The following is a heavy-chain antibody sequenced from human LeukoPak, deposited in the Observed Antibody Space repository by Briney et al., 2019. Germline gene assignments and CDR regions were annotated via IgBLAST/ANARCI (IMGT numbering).Heavy chain of an antibody. Sequence: SVKVSCKASGFTFTSPAMQWVRQARGQRLEWIGWIVVGSGNTNYAQKFQERVTITRDMSTSTDYLELSSLSSEDTAVYYCAAYPGPAAASYYFDYWGQGTLVTVSS. J-gene: IGHJ4*02. CDR1: GFTFTSPA. CDR2: IVVGSGNT. CDR3: AAYPGPAAASYYFDY. D-gene: IGHD2-2*01. V-gene: IGHV1-58*02.